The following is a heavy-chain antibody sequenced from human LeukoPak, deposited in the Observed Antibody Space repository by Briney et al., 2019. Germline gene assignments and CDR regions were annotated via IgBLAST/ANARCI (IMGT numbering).Heavy chain of an antibody. J-gene: IGHJ4*02. CDR1: GFTFSTYD. D-gene: IGHD3-3*01. V-gene: IGHV3-21*01. CDR2: ISSRSSSI. CDR3: ARDYIAYDPLDY. Sequence: GGSLRLSCAASGFTFSTYDMSWVRQAPGKGLEWVSSISSRSSSIYYADSVKGRFTISRGNAKNSLYLQMNSLRAEDTAVYWCARDYIAYDPLDYWGQGTLVTVSS.